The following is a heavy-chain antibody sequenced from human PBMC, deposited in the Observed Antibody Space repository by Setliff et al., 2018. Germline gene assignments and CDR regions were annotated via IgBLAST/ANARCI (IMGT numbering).Heavy chain of an antibody. Sequence: PGGSLRLSCAASGFTFSSYAMSWVRQAPEKGLEWVSAISGSGGSTYYADSVKGRFTISRDNSKNTLYLQMNSLRAEDTAVYYCAKHGAYNDFLTGYNFYYDMDVWGQGTTVTVSS. CDR1: GFTFSSYA. J-gene: IGHJ6*02. V-gene: IGHV3-23*01. D-gene: IGHD3-9*01. CDR2: ISGSGGST. CDR3: AKHGAYNDFLTGYNFYYDMDV.